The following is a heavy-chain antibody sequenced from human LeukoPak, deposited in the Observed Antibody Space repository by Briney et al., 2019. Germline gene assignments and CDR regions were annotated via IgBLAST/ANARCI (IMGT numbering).Heavy chain of an antibody. Sequence: PGGSLRLSCAASGFTFSSYAMSWVRQAPGKGLEWVSAISGSGGSTYYADSVKGRFTISRDNSKNTLYLQMNSLRAEDTAVYYCAKDRSYDILTGYYYDYWGQGTLVTVSS. CDR2: ISGSGGST. CDR1: GFTFSSYA. CDR3: AKDRSYDILTGYYYDY. V-gene: IGHV3-23*01. D-gene: IGHD3-9*01. J-gene: IGHJ4*02.